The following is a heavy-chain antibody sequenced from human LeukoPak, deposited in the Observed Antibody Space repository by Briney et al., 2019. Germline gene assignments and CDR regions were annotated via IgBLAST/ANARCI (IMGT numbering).Heavy chain of an antibody. Sequence: GASVKVSCKASGGTFSSYAISWVRQAPGQGLEWMGRIIPILSIANYAQKLQGRVTITADKSTSTAYMELSSLRSEDTAVYYCARDSTYGGSSSSDFDYWGQGTLVTVSS. CDR2: IIPILSIA. V-gene: IGHV1-69*04. CDR1: GGTFSSYA. J-gene: IGHJ4*02. D-gene: IGHD6-13*01. CDR3: ARDSTYGGSSSSDFDY.